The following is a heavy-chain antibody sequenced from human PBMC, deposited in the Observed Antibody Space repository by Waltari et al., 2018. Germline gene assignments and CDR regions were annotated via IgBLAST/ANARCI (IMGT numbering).Heavy chain of an antibody. J-gene: IGHJ4*02. V-gene: IGHV1-69*01. CDR2: IIHIFGTA. Sequence: QVQLVQSGAEVKKPGSSVTVACKASGGTFSSDASSWGGQAPGQGLEWMGGIIHIFGTANYAQKFQGRVTITADESTSTAYVELSSLRSEDTAMYYCARESKDWGQGTLVTVSS. CDR1: GGTFSSDA. CDR3: ARESKD.